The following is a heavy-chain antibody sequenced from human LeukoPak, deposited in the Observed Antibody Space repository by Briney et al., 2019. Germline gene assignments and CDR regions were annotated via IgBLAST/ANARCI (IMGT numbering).Heavy chain of an antibody. V-gene: IGHV4-39*07. CDR3: ARERGVPYGDYGYYYYYMDL. Sequence: PSETLSLTCTVSGGSISSTFYYWGWIRQPPGKGLEWIGNIYSSGRTIYNPSLKSRVTISVDTSKNEFSLKLSSVTAADTAVYSCARERGVPYGDYGYYYYYMDLWGKGTTVTISS. J-gene: IGHJ6*03. CDR1: GGSISSTFYY. D-gene: IGHD4-17*01. CDR2: IYSSGRT.